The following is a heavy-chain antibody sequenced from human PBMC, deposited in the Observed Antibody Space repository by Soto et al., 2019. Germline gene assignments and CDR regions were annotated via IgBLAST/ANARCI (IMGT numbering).Heavy chain of an antibody. D-gene: IGHD6-13*01. CDR3: ARDSSSWTNWFDP. CDR1: GGSISSYY. J-gene: IGHJ5*02. V-gene: IGHV4-59*01. CDR2: IYYSGGT. Sequence: SETLSLTCTVSGGSISSYYWSWIRQPPGKGLEWIGYIYYSGGTNYNPSLKSRVTISVDTSKNQFSLKLSSVTAADTAVYYCARDSSSWTNWFDPWGQGTLVTVSS.